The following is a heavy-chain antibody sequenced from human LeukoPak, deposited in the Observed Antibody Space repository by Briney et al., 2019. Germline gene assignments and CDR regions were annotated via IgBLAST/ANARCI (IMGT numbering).Heavy chain of an antibody. CDR2: IYYSGST. J-gene: IGHJ4*02. CDR1: GGSISSSSYY. CDR3: ARIIVDSSGYYYGYFDY. D-gene: IGHD3-22*01. V-gene: IGHV4-39*07. Sequence: SETLSLTCSVSGGSISSSSYYWGWIRQPPGKGLEWIGSIYYSGSTYYNPSLKSRVIISVDTSKNQFSLKLSSVTAADTAVYYCARIIVDSSGYYYGYFDYWGQGTLVTVSS.